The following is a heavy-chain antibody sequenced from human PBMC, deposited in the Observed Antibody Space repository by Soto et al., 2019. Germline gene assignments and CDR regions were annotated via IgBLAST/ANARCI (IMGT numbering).Heavy chain of an antibody. CDR3: ARYGEAAVAGPGGTY. CDR2: ISTYNADT. CDR1: GYTFPRFG. V-gene: IGHV1-18*01. Sequence: QVQLVQSGAEVKTPGASVKVSCKASGYTFPRFGITWVRQAPGQGLEWMGWISTYNADTKYAQKFQGRVTMTTDTSTSTAYMELRSLTSDDTAVYYCARYGEAAVAGPGGTYWCQGTLVTVSS. J-gene: IGHJ4*02. D-gene: IGHD6-19*01.